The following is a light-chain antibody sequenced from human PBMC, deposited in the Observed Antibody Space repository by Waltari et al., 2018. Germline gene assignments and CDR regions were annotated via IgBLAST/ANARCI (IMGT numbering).Light chain of an antibody. V-gene: IGKV4-1*01. J-gene: IGKJ4*01. CDR3: QQYYSIPLT. CDR2: WAS. CDR1: QSVLYSANNKDY. Sequence: DIVMTQSPDSLAVSLGDRDTINCKSSQSVLYSANNKDYLASYQQKPGQPAKLLIYWASTREFGVPDRFSGSGSGTDFTLTISSLQAEDVAVYYCQQYYSIPLTFGGGTKVEIK.